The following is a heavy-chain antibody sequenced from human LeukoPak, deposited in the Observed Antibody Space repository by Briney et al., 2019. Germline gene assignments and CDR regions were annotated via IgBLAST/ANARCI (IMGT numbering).Heavy chain of an antibody. CDR1: GFTFSSYA. Sequence: GGSLRLSCAASGFTFSSYAMSWVRQAPGKGLEWVSAISGSGGSTYYADSVKGRFTIYRDNSKNTLYLQMNSLRAEDTAVYYCAKDLRPYQSRLGSGSYYNPLGYWGQGTLVTVSS. CDR2: ISGSGGST. D-gene: IGHD3-10*01. J-gene: IGHJ4*02. CDR3: AKDLRPYQSRLGSGSYYNPLGY. V-gene: IGHV3-23*01.